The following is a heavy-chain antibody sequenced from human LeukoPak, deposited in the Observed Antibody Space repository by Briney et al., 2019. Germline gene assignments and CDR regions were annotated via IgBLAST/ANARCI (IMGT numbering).Heavy chain of an antibody. V-gene: IGHV3-53*01. CDR3: ARDWYDYEITDWYFDL. J-gene: IGHJ2*01. Sequence: GGSLRLSCTVSGFTVSSNSMSWVRQAPGKGLEWVSFIYSGTIHYSDSVKGRFTISRDNAKNSLYLQMNSLRAEDTAVYYCARDWYDYEITDWYFDLWGRGTLVTVSS. CDR1: GFTVSSNS. CDR2: IYSGTI. D-gene: IGHD4-17*01.